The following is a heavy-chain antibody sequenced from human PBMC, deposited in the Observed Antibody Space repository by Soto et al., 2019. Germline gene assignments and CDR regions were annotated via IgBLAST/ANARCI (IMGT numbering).Heavy chain of an antibody. Sequence: QVQLVESGGGVVQPGRSLRLSCAASGFTFSSYGMHWVRQAPGKGLEWVAVIWLDGSNKYYADSVKGRFTISRDNSKNPLYLPMNSLRADDTAVYYCARGLWSFDYWGQGTLVTVSS. V-gene: IGHV3-33*01. CDR2: IWLDGSNK. CDR1: GFTFSSYG. D-gene: IGHD5-18*01. CDR3: ARGLWSFDY. J-gene: IGHJ4*02.